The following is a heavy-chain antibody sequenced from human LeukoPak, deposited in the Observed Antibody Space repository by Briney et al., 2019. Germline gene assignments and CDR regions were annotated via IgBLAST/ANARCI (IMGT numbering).Heavy chain of an antibody. D-gene: IGHD6-13*01. Sequence: SETLSLTCTVSGGSISSSSYYWGWIRQPPGKGLEWIGEIYHSGSTNYNPSLKSRVTISVDKSKNQFSLKLSSVTAADTAVYYCAREYSSSWYGRYFQHWGQGTLVTVSS. CDR1: GGSISSSSYY. CDR2: IYHSGST. V-gene: IGHV4-39*07. CDR3: AREYSSSWYGRYFQH. J-gene: IGHJ1*01.